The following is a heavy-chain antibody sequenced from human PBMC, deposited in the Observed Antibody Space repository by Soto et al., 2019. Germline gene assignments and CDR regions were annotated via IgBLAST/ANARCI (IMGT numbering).Heavy chain of an antibody. Sequence: GSLRLSCAASGFTFSSYEMNWVRQAPGKGLEWVSYISSSGSTIYYADSVKGRFTISRDNAKNSLYLQMNSLRAEDTAVYYCASEPGIAAAGGDPWGQGTLVTVSS. D-gene: IGHD6-13*01. CDR3: ASEPGIAAAGGDP. V-gene: IGHV3-48*03. CDR1: GFTFSSYE. J-gene: IGHJ5*02. CDR2: ISSSGSTI.